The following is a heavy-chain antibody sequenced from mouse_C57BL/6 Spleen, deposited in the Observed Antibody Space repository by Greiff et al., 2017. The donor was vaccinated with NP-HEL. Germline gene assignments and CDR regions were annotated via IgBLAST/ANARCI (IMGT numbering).Heavy chain of an antibody. Sequence: EVKLVESGGGLVQPGGSLKLSCAASGFTFSDYGMAWVRQAPRKGPEWVAFISNLAYSIYYADTVTGRFTISRENAKNTLYLEMSSLRSEDTAMYYCAREYYGSSPGYFDVWGTGTTVTVSS. J-gene: IGHJ1*03. CDR3: AREYYGSSPGYFDV. D-gene: IGHD1-1*01. CDR2: ISNLAYSI. CDR1: GFTFSDYG. V-gene: IGHV5-15*01.